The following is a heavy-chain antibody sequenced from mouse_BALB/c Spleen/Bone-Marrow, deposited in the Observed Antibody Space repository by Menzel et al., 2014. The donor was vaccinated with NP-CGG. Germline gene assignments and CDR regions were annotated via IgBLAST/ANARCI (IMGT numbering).Heavy chain of an antibody. J-gene: IGHJ4*01. CDR3: ARPLNWDPYAMDY. CDR1: GYGFSSSW. CDR2: IYPGDGDT. D-gene: IGHD4-1*02. V-gene: IGHV1-82*01. Sequence: SGPELGKPGASVKISCKASGYGFSSSWMNWVKQRPGQGLEWVGRIYPGDGDTKDNGKFKGKATLTADKSSSTAYMRLSSLTSVDSAVYFCARPLNWDPYAMDYWGQGTSVTVSS.